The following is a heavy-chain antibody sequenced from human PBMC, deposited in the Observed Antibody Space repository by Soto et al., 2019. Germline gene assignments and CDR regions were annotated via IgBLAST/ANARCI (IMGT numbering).Heavy chain of an antibody. CDR2: IWYDGSNK. Sequence: GGSLRLSCAASGFTFSSYGMHWVRQAPGKGLEWVAVIWYDGSNKYYADSVKGRFTISRDNSKNTLYLQMNSLRAEDTAVYYCAREGYSNYVRYYFDYWGQGTLVTVSS. CDR3: AREGYSNYVRYYFDY. V-gene: IGHV3-33*01. D-gene: IGHD4-4*01. CDR1: GFTFSSYG. J-gene: IGHJ4*02.